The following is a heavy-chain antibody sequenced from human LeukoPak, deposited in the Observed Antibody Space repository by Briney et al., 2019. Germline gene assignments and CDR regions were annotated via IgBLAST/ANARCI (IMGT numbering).Heavy chain of an antibody. Sequence: PGGSLRLSCAASGFTFSSYWMSWVRQAPGKGLEWVANIKQDGSEKYYVDSVKGRFTISRDNAKNSLYLQMNSLRAEDTAVYYCARDTTFITMIVVGSSGYMDVWGKGTTVTVSS. D-gene: IGHD3-22*01. CDR1: GFTFSSYW. V-gene: IGHV3-7*01. CDR2: IKQDGSEK. CDR3: ARDTTFITMIVVGSSGYMDV. J-gene: IGHJ6*03.